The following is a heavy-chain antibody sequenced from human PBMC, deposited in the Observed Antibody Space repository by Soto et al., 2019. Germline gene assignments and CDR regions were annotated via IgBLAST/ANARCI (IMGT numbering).Heavy chain of an antibody. V-gene: IGHV3-48*01. CDR1: GFTFSSYS. D-gene: IGHD5-12*01. CDR2: ISSSSSTI. CDR3: ARDFSLAEDPSGYVGAFDI. Sequence: GGSLRLSCAASGFTFSSYSMNWVRQAPGKGLEWVSYISSSSSTIYYADSVKGRFTISRDNANNSLYLQMNSLRAEDTAVYYCARDFSLAEDPSGYVGAFDIWGQGTMVTVSS. J-gene: IGHJ3*02.